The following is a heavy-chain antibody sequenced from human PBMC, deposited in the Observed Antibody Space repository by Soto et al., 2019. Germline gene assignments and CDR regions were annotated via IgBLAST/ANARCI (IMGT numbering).Heavy chain of an antibody. Sequence: GGSLRLSCAASGFTFSNYWMHWVRQAPGKGLVWVSRIDNDGSTTIYSDSVKGRFTISRDSSKNTVYFQMNSLRAEDTAVYYCAGSNGYFVRAFWGQGTPVTVSS. CDR3: AGSNGYFVRAF. CDR2: IDNDGSTT. CDR1: GFTFSNYW. J-gene: IGHJ4*02. V-gene: IGHV3-74*01. D-gene: IGHD3-22*01.